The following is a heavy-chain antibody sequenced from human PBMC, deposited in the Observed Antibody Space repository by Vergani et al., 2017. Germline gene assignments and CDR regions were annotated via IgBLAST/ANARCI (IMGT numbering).Heavy chain of an antibody. V-gene: IGHV4-34*01. D-gene: IGHD5-18*01. CDR1: GGSFSGYY. J-gene: IGHJ3*02. CDR3: ARDLLVDTAMVGAFDI. CDR2: INHSGST. Sequence: QVQLQQWGAGLLKPSETLSLTCAVYGGSFSGYYWSWIRQPPGKGLEWIGEINHSGSTNYNPSLKSRVTISVDTSKNQFSLKLSSVTAADTAVYYCARDLLVDTAMVGAFDIWGQGTMVTVSS.